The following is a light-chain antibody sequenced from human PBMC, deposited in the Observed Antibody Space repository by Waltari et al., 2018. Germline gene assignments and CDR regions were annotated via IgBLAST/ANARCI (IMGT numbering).Light chain of an antibody. CDR1: SSDVGAYNY. Sequence: QSALTQPRSVSGSPGQSVTISCTGTSSDVGAYNYVSWYQQHPGKTPKLIIYDVNERPSGVPVRFSGSKSGDTASLTISGLQAEDEADYYCCSYTRSNTYVFGAGTKVTVL. J-gene: IGLJ1*01. CDR2: DVN. V-gene: IGLV2-11*01. CDR3: CSYTRSNTYV.